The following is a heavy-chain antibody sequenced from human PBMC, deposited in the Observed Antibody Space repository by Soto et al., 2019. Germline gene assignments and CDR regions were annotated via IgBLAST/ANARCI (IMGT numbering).Heavy chain of an antibody. J-gene: IGHJ4*02. CDR3: AHRAVPGTYFFDY. CDR2: IYWDDDK. Sequence: QITLKESGPTLVKPTQTLTLTCTLSGFSLDTSGVGVGWIRQPPGKTLEWLSLIYWDDDKRYNPSLSSRLTITKDASKNQVVLTMTNMDPEDTATYYWAHRAVPGTYFFDYWGPGTLVTVSS. V-gene: IGHV2-5*02. D-gene: IGHD6-19*01. CDR1: GFSLDTSGVG.